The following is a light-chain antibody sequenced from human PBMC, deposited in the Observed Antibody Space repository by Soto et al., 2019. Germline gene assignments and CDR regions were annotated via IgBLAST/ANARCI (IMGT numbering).Light chain of an antibody. CDR3: QTWGAGSWV. Sequence: QSVLTQSPSASASLGASVKLTCTLSSGHSSYAVAWHQQQPEKGPRYLMKLDIDGSHIKGDGIPDRFSGSSSGADRYLTISSLQSEDEADYYCQTWGAGSWVFGGGTQLTVL. J-gene: IGLJ3*02. CDR1: SGHSSYA. CDR2: LDIDGSH. V-gene: IGLV4-69*01.